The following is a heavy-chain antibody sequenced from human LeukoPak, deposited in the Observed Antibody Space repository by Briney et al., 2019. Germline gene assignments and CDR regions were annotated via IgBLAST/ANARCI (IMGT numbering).Heavy chain of an antibody. V-gene: IGHV3-7*03. Sequence: GGSLRLSCAASGFIFSDYWMGWVRQAPGKGLEWVANMKLDGSGEYYLDSVKGRFIISRDNANNSLSLQMNSLRTEDTAVYYCARDYCSGESCYDHWGQGTLVTVSS. CDR2: MKLDGSGE. CDR1: GFIFSDYW. J-gene: IGHJ4*02. CDR3: ARDYCSGESCYDH. D-gene: IGHD2-15*01.